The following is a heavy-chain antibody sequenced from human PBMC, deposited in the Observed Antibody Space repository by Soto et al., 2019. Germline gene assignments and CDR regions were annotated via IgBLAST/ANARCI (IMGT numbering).Heavy chain of an antibody. Sequence: GGSLRLSCAASGFTFSSYAMSWVRQAPGKGLEWVSAISGSGGSTYYADSVKGRFTISRDNSKITLYLQMNSVRAEDTAEYYWAKARGMVATYFDYWGQGTLVTVSS. D-gene: IGHD2-15*01. CDR3: AKARGMVATYFDY. J-gene: IGHJ4*02. CDR2: ISGSGGST. V-gene: IGHV3-23*01. CDR1: GFTFSSYA.